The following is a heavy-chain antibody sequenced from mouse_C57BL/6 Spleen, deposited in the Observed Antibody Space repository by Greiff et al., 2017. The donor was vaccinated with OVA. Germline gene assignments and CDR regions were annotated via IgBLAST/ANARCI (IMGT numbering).Heavy chain of an antibody. J-gene: IGHJ4*01. Sequence: QVQLKESGPGLVQPSQSLSITCTVSGFSLTSYGVHWVRQSPGQGLEWLGVIWRGGSTAYNAAFMSRLSITKDNSKSQVFFKMNSLQADDTAIYYCAKNFDYDSYYAMDYWGQGTSVTVSS. V-gene: IGHV2-5*01. CDR3: AKNFDYDSYYAMDY. D-gene: IGHD2-4*01. CDR2: IWRGGST. CDR1: GFSLTSYG.